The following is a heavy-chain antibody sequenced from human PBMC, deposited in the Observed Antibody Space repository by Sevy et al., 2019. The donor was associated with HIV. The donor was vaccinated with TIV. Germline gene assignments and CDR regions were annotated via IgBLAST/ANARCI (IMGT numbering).Heavy chain of an antibody. CDR2: IYYSGST. J-gene: IGHJ6*02. V-gene: IGHV4-59*01. CDR3: ARVRYYGSGSYYNVKNYYYYYGMDV. Sequence: SETLSLTCTVSGGSISSYYWSWIRQPPGKGLEWIGYIYYSGSTNYNPSLKSRVTISVDTSKNQFSLKLSSVTAADTAGYYCARVRYYGSGSYYNVKNYYYYYGMDVWGQGTTVTVSS. D-gene: IGHD3-10*01. CDR1: GGSISSYY.